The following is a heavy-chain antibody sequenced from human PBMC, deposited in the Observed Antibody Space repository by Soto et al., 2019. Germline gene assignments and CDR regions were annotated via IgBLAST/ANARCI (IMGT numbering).Heavy chain of an antibody. CDR1: GYSFTTYG. CDR3: AREGPAPYYYYGMDV. V-gene: IGHV1-18*01. J-gene: IGHJ6*02. Sequence: QVQLVQSGGEVKKPGASVKVSCKTSGYSFTTYGISRVRQAPGQGLEWMGWISAYNGNTNYAQKLQDRVTMTTDTSTITAYMEMRSLRSDVTAVYYCAREGPAPYYYYGMDVWGQGSTVTVSS. CDR2: ISAYNGNT.